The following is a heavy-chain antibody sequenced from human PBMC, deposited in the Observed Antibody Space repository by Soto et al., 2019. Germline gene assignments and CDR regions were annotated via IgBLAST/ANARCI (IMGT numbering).Heavy chain of an antibody. D-gene: IGHD2-15*01. CDR3: AGRDY. CDR1: GFTFSSYA. CDR2: ISYDGSNK. Sequence: QVQLVESGGGVVQPGRSLRLSCAASGFTFSSYAMHWVRQAPGKGLEWVAVISYDGSNKYYADSVKGRFTISRDNSKNTLYLQMNSLRAEDMAVYYCAGRDYWGQGTLVTVSS. V-gene: IGHV3-30-3*01. J-gene: IGHJ4*02.